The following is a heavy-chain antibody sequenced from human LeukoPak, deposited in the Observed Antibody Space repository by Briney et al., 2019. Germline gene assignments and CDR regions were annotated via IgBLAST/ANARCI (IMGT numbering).Heavy chain of an antibody. D-gene: IGHD5-18*01. CDR1: GYTFTGYY. J-gene: IGHJ4*02. V-gene: IGHV1-2*02. CDR3: ARDNVVDTAMRYYFDY. CDR2: INPNSGGT. Sequence: GASVKVSCKASGYTFTGYYMHWVRQAPGQGLEWMGWINPNSGGTNYAQKFQGRVTMTRATSISTAYMELSRLRSDDTAVYYCARDNVVDTAMRYYFDYWGQGTLVTVSS.